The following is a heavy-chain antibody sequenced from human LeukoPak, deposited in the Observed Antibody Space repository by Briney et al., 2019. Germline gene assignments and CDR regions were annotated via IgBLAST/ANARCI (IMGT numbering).Heavy chain of an antibody. V-gene: IGHV4-34*01. Sequence: SETLSLTCAVYGGSFSGYHWSWTRQPPGKGREWFGEINHSGSTNYNPSGKSRVTISVDTPKNQFSLKLSSVTAAGTAVYYCARARIAARWYGNWGQGTLVTVSS. CDR2: INHSGST. CDR3: ARARIAARWYGN. D-gene: IGHD6-6*01. J-gene: IGHJ4*02. CDR1: GGSFSGYH.